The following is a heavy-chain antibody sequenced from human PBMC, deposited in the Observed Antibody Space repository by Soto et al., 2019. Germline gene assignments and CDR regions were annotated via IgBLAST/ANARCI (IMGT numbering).Heavy chain of an antibody. Sequence: XETLSLPCVVSNFSLSSGYYWGWIRQSPGKGLEWIASIYRSGTTSYNPSLKSRVTISVDPSKNQFSLMLNAVTAADTAVYYCARTHSGSYYSVFNDWGRGSLVTVSS. CDR1: NFSLSSGYY. CDR3: ARTHSGSYYSVFND. V-gene: IGHV4-38-2*01. J-gene: IGHJ4*02. CDR2: IYRSGTT. D-gene: IGHD1-26*01.